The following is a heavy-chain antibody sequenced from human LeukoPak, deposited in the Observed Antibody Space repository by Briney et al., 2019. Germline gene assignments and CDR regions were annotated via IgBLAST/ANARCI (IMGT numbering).Heavy chain of an antibody. V-gene: IGHV3-48*02. Sequence: PGGSLRLSCAASGFTFSSYRMNWVCQAPGKGLEWVSYMNSSDTTIYYADSVKGRFTISRDNAKNSLYLQMNSLRDEDTAVYYCARGAGPRDYGSGSYLGYWGQGTLVTVSS. CDR3: ARGAGPRDYGSGSYLGY. CDR1: GFTFSSYR. J-gene: IGHJ4*02. D-gene: IGHD3-10*01. CDR2: MNSSDTTI.